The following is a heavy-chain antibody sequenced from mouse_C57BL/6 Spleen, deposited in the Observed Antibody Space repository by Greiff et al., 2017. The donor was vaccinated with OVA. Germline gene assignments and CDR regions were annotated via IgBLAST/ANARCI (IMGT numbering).Heavy chain of an antibody. V-gene: IGHV3-6*01. CDR3: ARDPPTIYYAMDY. CDR2: ISYDGSN. D-gene: IGHD1-1*02. Sequence: EVQLQESGPGLVKPSQSLSLTCSVTGYSITSGYYWNWIRQFPGNKLEWMGYISYDGSNNYNPSLKNRISITRDTSKNQFFLKLNSVTTEDTATYYCARDPPTIYYAMDYWGQGTSVTVSS. CDR1: GYSITSGYY. J-gene: IGHJ4*01.